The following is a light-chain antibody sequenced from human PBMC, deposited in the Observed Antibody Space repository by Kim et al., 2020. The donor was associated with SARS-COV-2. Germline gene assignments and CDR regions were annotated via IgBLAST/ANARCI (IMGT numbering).Light chain of an antibody. V-gene: IGLV3-1*01. CDR1: KVENKY. CDR2: HDN. J-gene: IGLJ1*01. Sequence: VAPGQTASIPFSGDKVENKYVSWSQHKPGQSPVLVIYHDNKRPSGIPERFSGSNFGNTATLTISGTQAMDEADYYCQTWDSSTALFGTGTKVTVL. CDR3: QTWDSSTAL.